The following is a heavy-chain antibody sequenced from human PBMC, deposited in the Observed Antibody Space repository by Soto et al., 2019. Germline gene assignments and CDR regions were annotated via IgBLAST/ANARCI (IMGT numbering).Heavy chain of an antibody. Sequence: ASVKVSCKASGYTFSGYGINWVRQAPGQGLEWMGWISPNSGDSKYAQKFQDRVTMTRDTSISTAYMEMSRLRFDDTAVYYCARDVGYCTGTSCHNYYDLDVWGQGTTVTVS. CDR2: ISPNSGDS. J-gene: IGHJ6*02. V-gene: IGHV1-2*02. CDR3: ARDVGYCTGTSCHNYYDLDV. D-gene: IGHD2-8*02. CDR1: GYTFSGYG.